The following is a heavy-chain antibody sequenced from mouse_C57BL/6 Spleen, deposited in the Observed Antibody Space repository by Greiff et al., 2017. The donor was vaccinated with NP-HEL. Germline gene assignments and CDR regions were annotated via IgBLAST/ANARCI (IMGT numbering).Heavy chain of an antibody. CDR1: GYAFSSSW. V-gene: IGHV1-82*01. CDR2: IYPGDGDT. D-gene: IGHD1-1*01. Sequence: QVQLQQSGPELVKPGASVKISCKASGYAFSSSWMNWVKQRPGKGLEWIGRIYPGDGDTNYNGKFKGKATLTADKSSSTAYMQLSSLTSEDSEVYFCARDAYYGSSPVYAMDYWGQGTSVTVSS. CDR3: ARDAYYGSSPVYAMDY. J-gene: IGHJ4*01.